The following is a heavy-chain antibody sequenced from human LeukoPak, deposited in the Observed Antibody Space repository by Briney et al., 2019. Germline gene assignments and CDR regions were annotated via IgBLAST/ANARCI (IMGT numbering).Heavy chain of an antibody. Sequence: ASVTVSCKGSGGTFSSYAICWVRQAPGQGLEWMGSIIPILGIANYAQKFQGRVTITADKSTSTAYMELSSLRSEDTAVYYCARDLDGEGWYTISFDYWGQGTLVTVSS. CDR1: GGTFSSYA. J-gene: IGHJ4*02. D-gene: IGHD6-19*01. V-gene: IGHV1-69*04. CDR2: IIPILGIA. CDR3: ARDLDGEGWYTISFDY.